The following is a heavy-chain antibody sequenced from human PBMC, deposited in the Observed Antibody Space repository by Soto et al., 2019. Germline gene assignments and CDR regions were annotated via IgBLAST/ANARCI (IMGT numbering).Heavy chain of an antibody. J-gene: IGHJ4*02. CDR2: ISAGGDRT. Sequence: GGSLRLSCAASGFTFSSSAMGWVRQAPGKGLEWLSLISAGGDRTYYAIPVQGRFTISRDNSKNTLHLQVNSLGAEDTAVYYCATQDFRGTTGTTWGQGTLVTVSS. V-gene: IGHV3-23*01. CDR1: GFTFSSSA. D-gene: IGHD1-1*01. CDR3: ATQDFRGTTGTT.